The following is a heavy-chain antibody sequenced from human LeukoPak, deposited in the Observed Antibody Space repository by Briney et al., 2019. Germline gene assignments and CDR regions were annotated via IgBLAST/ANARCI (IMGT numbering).Heavy chain of an antibody. D-gene: IGHD2-2*02. CDR1: GFTFSSYS. J-gene: IGHJ4*02. CDR3: ARGVVVPAAIHRRRAY. V-gene: IGHV3-48*01. CDR2: ISSSSSTI. Sequence: GGSLRLSCAASGFTFSSYSMNWVRQAPGKGLEWVSYISSSSSTIYYADSVKGRFTISRDNAKNSLYLQMNSLRAEDTAVYYCARGVVVPAAIHRRRAYWGQGTLVTVSS.